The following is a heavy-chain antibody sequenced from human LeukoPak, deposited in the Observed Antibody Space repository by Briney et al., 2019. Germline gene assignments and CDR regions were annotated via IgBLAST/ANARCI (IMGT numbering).Heavy chain of an antibody. V-gene: IGHV4-59*01. D-gene: IGHD1-1*01. CDR1: GGSISSYY. CDR3: ARDRRSPTRGMDV. J-gene: IGHJ6*02. Sequence: SETLSLTCTVSGGSISSYYWSWIRQPPGKGLEWIGYIYYSGSTNYNPSLKSRVTISVDTSKNQFSLKLSFVTAADTAVYYCARDRRSPTRGMDVWGQGTTVTVSS. CDR2: IYYSGST.